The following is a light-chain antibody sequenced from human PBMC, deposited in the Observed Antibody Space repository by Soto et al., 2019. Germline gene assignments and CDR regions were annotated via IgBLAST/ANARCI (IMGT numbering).Light chain of an antibody. J-gene: IGLJ1*01. CDR1: SSNIGANYD. CDR2: GNS. V-gene: IGLV1-40*01. CDR3: QSYDSTLSARYV. Sequence: QCVLTQPPSVSGAPGQRVTISCTGSSSNIGANYDVHWYQQRPGTAPKLLIFGNSNRPSGVPDRFSGSKSGTSASLAITGLQAEDEGDYYCQSYDSTLSARYVFGTGTKLTVL.